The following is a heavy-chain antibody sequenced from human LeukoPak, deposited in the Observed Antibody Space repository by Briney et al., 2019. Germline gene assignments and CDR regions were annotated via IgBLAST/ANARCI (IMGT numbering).Heavy chain of an antibody. J-gene: IGHJ4*02. CDR1: GGSISSYY. CDR2: IYYSGST. V-gene: IGHV4-59*01. D-gene: IGHD6-13*01. Sequence: SQTLSLTCTVSGGSISSYYWSWIRQPPGKGLEWIGYIYYSGSTNYNPSLKSRVTISVDTSKNQFSLKLSSVTAADTAVYYCARGIRGSSSWFYYFDYWGQGTLVTVSS. CDR3: ARGIRGSSSWFYYFDY.